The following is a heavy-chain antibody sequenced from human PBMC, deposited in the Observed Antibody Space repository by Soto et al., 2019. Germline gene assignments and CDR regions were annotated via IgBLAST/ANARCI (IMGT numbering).Heavy chain of an antibody. CDR1: GFTFSSYG. Sequence: GGSLRLSCAASGFTFSSYGMHWVRQASGKGLEWVAVISYDGSNKYYADSVKGRFTISRDNSKNTLYLQMNSLRAEDTAVYYCAKDQRLVWGQGTMVTVSS. J-gene: IGHJ6*02. CDR2: ISYDGSNK. V-gene: IGHV3-30*18. CDR3: AKDQRLV. D-gene: IGHD3-16*01.